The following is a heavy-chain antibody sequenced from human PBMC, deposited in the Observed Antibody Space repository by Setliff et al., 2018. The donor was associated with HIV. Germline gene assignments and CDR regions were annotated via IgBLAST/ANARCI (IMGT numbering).Heavy chain of an antibody. CDR2: LKTTGEGGAM. V-gene: IGHV3-15*01. CDR3: TVMYCSGGDCYSAY. J-gene: IGHJ4*02. D-gene: IGHD2-15*01. CDR1: GFNFKNAW. Sequence: LSCAASGFNFKNAWMTWVRQAPGRGLEWVGRLKTTGEGGAMDFVAPVKGRFNISRDDSKNTLYLQMNSLRTEDTAIYYCTVMYCSGGDCYSAYWGRGTLVTVSS.